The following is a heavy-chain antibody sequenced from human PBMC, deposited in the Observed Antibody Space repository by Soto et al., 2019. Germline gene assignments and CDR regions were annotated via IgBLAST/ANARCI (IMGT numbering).Heavy chain of an antibody. CDR3: ARDLAKGGGSAGFDY. D-gene: IGHD1-26*01. CDR2: INPKSGGT. Sequence: ASVKVSCKASGYTFTVYYMHWVRQAPGQGLEWMGWINPKSGGTMYPQKFQGRVTMTWDTSISTAYMALTRLRPDDTAVYYCARDLAKGGGSAGFDYWGQGTLVTSPQ. J-gene: IGHJ4*02. V-gene: IGHV1-2*02. CDR1: GYTFTVYY.